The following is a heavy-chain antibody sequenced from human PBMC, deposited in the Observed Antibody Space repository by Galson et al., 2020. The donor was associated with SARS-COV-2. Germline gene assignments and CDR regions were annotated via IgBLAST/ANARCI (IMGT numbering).Heavy chain of an antibody. D-gene: IGHD2-21*02. V-gene: IGHV3-15*07. CDR3: TTDSRLRNWYFDL. CDR1: GFAFSNAC. J-gene: IGHJ2*01. CDR2: IKSKTEGGTT. Sequence: GGSLRLSCEASGFAFSNACMTWVRQAPGKGLEWVGRIKSKTEGGTTEYAGPVKGRFTISGDDSQNTLFWPMNSLKTEDTAVYYCTTDSRLRNWYFDLWGRGTLVTVSS.